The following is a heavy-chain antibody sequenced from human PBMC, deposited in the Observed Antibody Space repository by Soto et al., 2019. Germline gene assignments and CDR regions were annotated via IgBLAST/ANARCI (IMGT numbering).Heavy chain of an antibody. CDR2: ISGSGGST. D-gene: IGHD3-16*01. CDR1: GFTFSSYA. V-gene: IGHV3-23*01. J-gene: IGHJ6*02. CDR3: AKGQDDDWGYCYYGIDV. Sequence: GGSLRLSCAASGFTFSSYAMSWVRQAPGKGLEWVSAISGSGGSTYYADSVKGRFTISRDNSKNTLYLQMKSLRAEDTAVYYCAKGQDDDWGYCYYGIDVWGQGTMVTV.